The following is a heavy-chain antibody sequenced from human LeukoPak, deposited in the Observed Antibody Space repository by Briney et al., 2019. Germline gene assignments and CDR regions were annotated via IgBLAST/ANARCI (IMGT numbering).Heavy chain of an antibody. CDR3: ASLSDGDYYFDY. CDR1: GGSISSYY. J-gene: IGHJ4*02. D-gene: IGHD4-17*01. CDR2: IYYSGST. V-gene: IGHV4-59*01. Sequence: SETLSLTCTVSGGSISSYYWSWIRQPPGKGLEWIGYIYYSGSTNYNLSLKSRVTISVDTSKNQFSLKLSSVTAADTAVYYCASLSDGDYYFDYWGQGTLVTVSS.